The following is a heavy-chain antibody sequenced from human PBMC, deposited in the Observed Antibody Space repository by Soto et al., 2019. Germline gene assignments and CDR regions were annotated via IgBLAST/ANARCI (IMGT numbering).Heavy chain of an antibody. CDR1: GFTFSSYW. CDR2: IKQDGSEK. V-gene: IGHV3-7*01. CDR3: ARGARDWLLSGKGSDY. D-gene: IGHD3-9*01. Sequence: GGSLRLSCAASGFTFSSYWMSWVRQAPGKGLEWVANIKQDGSEKYYVDSVKGRFTISRDNAKNSLYLQMNSLRAEDTAVYYCARGARDWLLSGKGSDYWGQGTLVTVSS. J-gene: IGHJ4*02.